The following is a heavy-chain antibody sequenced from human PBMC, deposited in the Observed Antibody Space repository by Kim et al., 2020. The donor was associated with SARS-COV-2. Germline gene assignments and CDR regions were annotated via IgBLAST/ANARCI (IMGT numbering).Heavy chain of an antibody. Sequence: SETLSLTCTVSGGSISSYYWSWIRQPPGKGLEWIGYIYYSGSTNYNPSLKSRVTISVDTSKNQFSLKLSSVTAADTAVYYCARHVTPKGRYFDWLYMDYWGQGTLVTVSS. V-gene: IGHV4-59*08. D-gene: IGHD3-9*01. J-gene: IGHJ4*02. CDR2: IYYSGST. CDR3: ARHVTPKGRYFDWLYMDY. CDR1: GGSISSYY.